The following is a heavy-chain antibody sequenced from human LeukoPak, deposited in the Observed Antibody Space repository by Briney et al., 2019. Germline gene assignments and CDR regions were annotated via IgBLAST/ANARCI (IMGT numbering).Heavy chain of an antibody. Sequence: SGTLSLTCAVSGGFISSSNWWSWVRRPPGKGLEWIGEIYHSGSTNCNPSLKSRVTISVDNSKNQFSLKLSSVTAADTAVYYCARRRVGATQFDYWGQGTLVTVSS. CDR1: GGFISSSNW. CDR2: IYHSGST. CDR3: ARRRVGATQFDY. J-gene: IGHJ4*02. V-gene: IGHV4-4*02. D-gene: IGHD1-26*01.